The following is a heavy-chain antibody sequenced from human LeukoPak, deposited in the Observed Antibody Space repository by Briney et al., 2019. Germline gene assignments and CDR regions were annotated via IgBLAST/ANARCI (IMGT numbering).Heavy chain of an antibody. Sequence: SETLSLTCTVSGDSIGSHYWSWIRQPPGKGLEWIGYIFYVGSTNYNPSLKSRVTISVDTSKNQFSLKLNSVTAADTAVYYCARDYYDSRGEAFDIWGEGTMVTVSS. CDR1: GDSIGSHY. D-gene: IGHD3-22*01. CDR2: IFYVGST. CDR3: ARDYYDSRGEAFDI. V-gene: IGHV4-59*11. J-gene: IGHJ3*02.